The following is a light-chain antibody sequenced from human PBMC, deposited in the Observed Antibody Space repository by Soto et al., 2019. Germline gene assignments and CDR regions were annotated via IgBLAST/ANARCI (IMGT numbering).Light chain of an antibody. CDR3: SSSPRSNTLLYV. J-gene: IGLJ1*01. CDR1: SSDVGGYNY. CDR2: DVS. V-gene: IGLV2-14*01. Sequence: QSALTQPASVSGSPGQSITISCTGTSSDVGGYNYVSWYQQHPGKAPKLMIYDVSNRPSGVSNRFSGSKSGNTASLTISGLHAEDEADYYCSSSPRSNTLLYVFGTGTKLTVL.